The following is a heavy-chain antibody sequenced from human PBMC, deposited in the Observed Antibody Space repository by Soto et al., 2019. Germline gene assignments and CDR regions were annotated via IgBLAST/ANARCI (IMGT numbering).Heavy chain of an antibody. CDR3: APARPPITFVLIPSAVGNWFDP. CDR1: GSSFSDYY. Sequence: EVQLVQSGAEVKRPGTTVKISCKVSGSSFSDYYIHWVQQAPGKGLQWMGLVDPGDGETKYAEKFQLRLTITADASTNTVYMQLSSLGSVVPTMYYCAPARPPITFVLIPSAVGNWFDPWGQGTLVTVSS. J-gene: IGHJ5*02. D-gene: IGHD3-16*01. CDR2: VDPGDGET. V-gene: IGHV1-69-2*01.